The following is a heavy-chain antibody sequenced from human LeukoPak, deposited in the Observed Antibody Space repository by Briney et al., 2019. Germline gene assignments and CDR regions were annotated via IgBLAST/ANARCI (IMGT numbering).Heavy chain of an antibody. CDR2: ISTSSSYI. Sequence: GGSLRLSCAASGFTFSSYNMNWVRQAPGKGLEWVSSISTSSSYIYYADSVRGRFTISRDNAKNSLYLQMNSLRAEDTALYYCARDRDGFWNDYWGQGTLVTVSS. CDR3: ARDRDGFWNDY. V-gene: IGHV3-21*04. CDR1: GFTFSSYN. J-gene: IGHJ4*02. D-gene: IGHD3-3*01.